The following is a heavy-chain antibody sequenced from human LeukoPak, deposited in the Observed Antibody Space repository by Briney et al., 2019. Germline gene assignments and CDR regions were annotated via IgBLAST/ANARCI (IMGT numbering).Heavy chain of an antibody. D-gene: IGHD1-1*01. V-gene: IGHV1-2*02. CDR2: INTNTGGT. CDR3: ARDEGTVSSPFDS. Sequence: ASVKVSCKASGYTFTSYSLHWVRQAPGQGLEWMGWINTNTGGTDYAQKFQGRVTMTRDTSISTAYMVLTRLTSDDTAVFYCARDEGTVSSPFDSWGQGTLVTVSS. CDR1: GYTFTSYS. J-gene: IGHJ4*02.